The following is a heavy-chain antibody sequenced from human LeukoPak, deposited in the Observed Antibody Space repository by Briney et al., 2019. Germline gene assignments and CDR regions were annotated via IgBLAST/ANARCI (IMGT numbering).Heavy chain of an antibody. J-gene: IGHJ4*02. V-gene: IGHV3-23*01. CDR2: ISGSGGST. Sequence: GGSLRLSCAASGFTFSSNGMHWVRQAPGKGLEWVSAISGSGGSTYYADSVKGRFTISRDNSKNTLYLQMNSLRAEDTAVYYCAKDLSSPPPSAFDYWGQGTLVTVSS. CDR1: GFTFSSNG. CDR3: AKDLSSPPPSAFDY. D-gene: IGHD6-6*01.